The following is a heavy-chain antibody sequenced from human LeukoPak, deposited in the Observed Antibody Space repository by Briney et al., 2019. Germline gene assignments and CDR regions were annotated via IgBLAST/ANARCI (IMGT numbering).Heavy chain of an antibody. CDR2: IYTSGST. D-gene: IGHD3-22*01. J-gene: IGHJ5*02. Sequence: SEPLSLTCTASGGSISSYYWSWIRQPPGKGLEWIGYIYTSGSTNYNPSLKSRVTISVDTSKNQFSLKLSSVTAADTAVYYCARHPNYYDSSGLNWFDPWGQGTLVTVSS. V-gene: IGHV4-4*09. CDR3: ARHPNYYDSSGLNWFDP. CDR1: GGSISSYY.